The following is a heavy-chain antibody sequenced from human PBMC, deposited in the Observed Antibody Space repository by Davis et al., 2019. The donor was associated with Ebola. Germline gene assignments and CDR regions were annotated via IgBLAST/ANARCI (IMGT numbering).Heavy chain of an antibody. J-gene: IGHJ5*02. CDR1: GGSISSSSYY. D-gene: IGHD6-13*01. CDR3: ARSPIAGAGTRWGTRWFDP. CDR2: INYSGST. V-gene: IGHV4-39*07. Sequence: PSETLSLTCTVSGGSISSSSYYWGWIRQPPGKGLEWIGTINYSGSTYYNPSLKSRVTISVDTSKNQFSLNLNSVTAADTAVYYCARSPIAGAGTRWGTRWFDPWGQGTQVTVSS.